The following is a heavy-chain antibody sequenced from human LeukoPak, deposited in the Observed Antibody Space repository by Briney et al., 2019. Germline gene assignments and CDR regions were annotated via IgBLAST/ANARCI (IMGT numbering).Heavy chain of an antibody. CDR3: AKDSTGRPTGAFDI. Sequence: GGSLRLSCVASGVTLSNYAMSWARQAPGKGLEWVSGISSSGSGGNTYYADSVKGRFTISRDNSKNTLYLQMNSLRAEDTAVYYCAKDSTGRPTGAFDIWGQGTMVTVSS. J-gene: IGHJ3*02. D-gene: IGHD3-10*01. CDR2: ISSSGSGGNT. V-gene: IGHV3-23*01. CDR1: GVTLSNYA.